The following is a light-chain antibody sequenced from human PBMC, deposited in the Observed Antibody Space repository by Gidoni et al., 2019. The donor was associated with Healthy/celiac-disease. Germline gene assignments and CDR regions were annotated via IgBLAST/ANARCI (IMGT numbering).Light chain of an antibody. Sequence: IVMTQSPDYLAVSLGRRATINGKSSQSVLYSSNNKNYLAWYQQKPGQPPKLLIYWASTRESGVPDRFSGSGSGTDFTLTISSLQAEDVAVYYCQQYYSTPDTFGQGTKLEIK. J-gene: IGKJ2*01. CDR3: QQYYSTPDT. CDR2: WAS. V-gene: IGKV4-1*01. CDR1: QSVLYSSNNKNY.